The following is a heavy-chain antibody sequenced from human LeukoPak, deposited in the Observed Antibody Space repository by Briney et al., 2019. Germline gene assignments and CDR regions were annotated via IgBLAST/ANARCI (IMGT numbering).Heavy chain of an antibody. CDR2: INHSGST. CDR1: GGSFSGYY. Sequence: SETLSLTCAVYGGSFSGYYWSWIRQPPGKGLEWIGEINHSGSTNYNPSLKSRVTISVDTSKNQFSLKLSSVTAADTAVYYCARGQRARLVTTNDYWGQGTLVTVSS. D-gene: IGHD4-11*01. J-gene: IGHJ4*02. V-gene: IGHV4-34*01. CDR3: ARGQRARLVTTNDY.